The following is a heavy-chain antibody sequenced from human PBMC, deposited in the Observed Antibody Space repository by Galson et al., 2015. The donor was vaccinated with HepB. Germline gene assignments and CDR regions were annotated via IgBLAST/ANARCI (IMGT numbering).Heavy chain of an antibody. CDR3: ARGVGYGDYGDY. CDR2: ISSSSSYI. J-gene: IGHJ4*02. V-gene: IGHV3-21*01. CDR1: GFTFSSYS. D-gene: IGHD4-17*01. Sequence: SLRLSCAASGFTFSSYSMNWVRQAPGKGLEWVSSISSSSSYIYYADSVKGRFTISRDNAKNSLYLQMNSLRAEDTAVYYCARGVGYGDYGDYWGQGTLVTVSS.